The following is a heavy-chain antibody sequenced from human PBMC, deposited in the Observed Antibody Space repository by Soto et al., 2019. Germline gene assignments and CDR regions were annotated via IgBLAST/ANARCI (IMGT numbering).Heavy chain of an antibody. CDR3: EHSAIYISTWFHFDQ. V-gene: IGHV2-5*01. Sequence: SGPTLVNPTQTLTLTCTFSGFSLTTSGVGVGWIRQPPGKALEWLALIYWNDVKRYSPSLKSSLTITKDTSKNQVVLTMTNMDPVDTATYYCEHSAIYISTWFHFDQWGQGTPVTVYS. D-gene: IGHD2-2*01. CDR2: IYWNDVK. CDR1: GFSLTTSGVG. J-gene: IGHJ4*02.